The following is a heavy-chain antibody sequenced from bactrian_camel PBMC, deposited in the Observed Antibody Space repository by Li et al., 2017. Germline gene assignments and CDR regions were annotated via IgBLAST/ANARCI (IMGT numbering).Heavy chain of an antibody. V-gene: IGHV3S40*01. CDR2: INSAGGST. D-gene: IGHD5*01. J-gene: IGHJ4*01. CDR3: SVATTSGTFNY. CDR1: GFAFSKYS. Sequence: VQLVESGGGSVQSGGSLRLSCTASGFAFSKYSMSWVRQAPGKGLEWVSTINSAGGSTYYTDSVKGRFAISRDNAKNTVYLQMNSLKPEDTALYYCSVATTSGTFNYWGQGTQVTVS.